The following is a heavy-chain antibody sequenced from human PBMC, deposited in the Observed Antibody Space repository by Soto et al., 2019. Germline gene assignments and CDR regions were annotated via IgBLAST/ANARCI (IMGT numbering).Heavy chain of an antibody. CDR1: GGSFRGYD. V-gene: IGHV4-34*01. CDR3: ARTWLRYFDY. J-gene: IGHJ4*02. Sequence: PSGTLSLSCAVYGGSFRGYDWSWIRQPPGKGLEWIGEINHSGSTNYNPSLKSRVTISVDTSKNQFSLKLSSVTAADTAVYYCARTWLRYFDYWGQGALVTVSS. D-gene: IGHD5-12*01. CDR2: INHSGST.